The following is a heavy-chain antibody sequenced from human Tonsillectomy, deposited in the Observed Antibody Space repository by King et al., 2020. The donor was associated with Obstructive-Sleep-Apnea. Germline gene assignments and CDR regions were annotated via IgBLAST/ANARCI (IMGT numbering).Heavy chain of an antibody. V-gene: IGHV3-43*01. CDR3: AKDIIYQLISGPDY. J-gene: IGHJ4*02. CDR2: ISWHGDGT. Sequence: VQLVESGGVVVQPGGSLRLSCAASGFTFDDYTMHWVRHAPGKGLEWVALISWHGDGTYYADSVRGRFTISRDNRKNSLYLQMNSLRTEDTALYYCAKDIIYQLISGPDYWGQGTLVTVSS. D-gene: IGHD2-2*01. CDR1: GFTFDDYT.